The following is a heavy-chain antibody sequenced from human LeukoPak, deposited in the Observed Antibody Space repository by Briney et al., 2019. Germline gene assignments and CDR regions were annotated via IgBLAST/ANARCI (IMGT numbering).Heavy chain of an antibody. J-gene: IGHJ4*02. CDR1: GGSFSGYY. CDR3: ASYRVGALDY. CDR2: IDHSGST. D-gene: IGHD1-26*01. V-gene: IGHV4-34*01. Sequence: PSETLSLTCAVYGGSFSGYYWSWIRQPPGKGLEWIGEIDHSGSTNYTPSLKSRVTISVDTSKNPSSLKLSSVTAADTAVYYCASYRVGALDYWGQGTLVTVSS.